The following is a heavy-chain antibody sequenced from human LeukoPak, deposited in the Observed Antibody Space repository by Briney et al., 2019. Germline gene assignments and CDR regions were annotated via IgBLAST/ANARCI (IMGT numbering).Heavy chain of an antibody. Sequence: PGGSLRLSCEAPGFTFSSHAMSWGRQAPGKGLEWVSAISDSGDYTYYADSVKGRFAISRDNSKSTLYLQMNSLRAEDTAIYYCAKFHYDSSGPYNYFDTWGQGTLVTVSS. CDR2: ISDSGDYT. V-gene: IGHV3-23*01. D-gene: IGHD3-22*01. CDR1: GFTFSSHA. CDR3: AKFHYDSSGPYNYFDT. J-gene: IGHJ5*02.